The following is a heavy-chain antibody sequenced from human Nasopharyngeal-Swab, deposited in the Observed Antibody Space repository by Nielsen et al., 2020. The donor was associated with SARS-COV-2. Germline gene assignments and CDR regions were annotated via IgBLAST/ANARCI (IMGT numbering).Heavy chain of an antibody. CDR2: IILIFGTA. Sequence: SVKVSCKASGGTFSNLAISWVRQAPGQGLEWMGGIILIFGTANYAQKLQGRVTITADESTSTAYMELSSLRSEDTAVYYCASHGGSTSGLWYGMDVWGQGTTVTVSS. V-gene: IGHV1-69*13. D-gene: IGHD2-2*01. J-gene: IGHJ6*02. CDR1: GGTFSNLA. CDR3: ASHGGSTSGLWYGMDV.